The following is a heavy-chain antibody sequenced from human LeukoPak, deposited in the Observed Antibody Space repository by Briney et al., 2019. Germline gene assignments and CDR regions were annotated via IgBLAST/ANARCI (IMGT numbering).Heavy chain of an antibody. D-gene: IGHD5-18*01. CDR3: ARMGYGYGYNWFDP. Sequence: SETLSLTCTVSGGSISSGGYYWSWIRQPPGKGLEWIGYIYHSGSTYYNPSLKSRVTISVDRSKNQFSLKLSSVTAADMAVYYCARMGYGYGYNWFDPWGQGTLVTVSS. V-gene: IGHV4-30-2*01. CDR1: GGSISSGGYY. CDR2: IYHSGST. J-gene: IGHJ5*02.